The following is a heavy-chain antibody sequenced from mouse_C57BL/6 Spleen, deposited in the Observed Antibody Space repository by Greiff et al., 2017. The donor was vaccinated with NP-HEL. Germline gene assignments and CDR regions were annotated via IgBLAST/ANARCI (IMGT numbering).Heavy chain of an antibody. D-gene: IGHD3-2*02. V-gene: IGHV14-1*01. CDR1: GFNIKDYY. J-gene: IGHJ4*01. CDR2: IDPEDGDT. CDR3: TTGQATHYYAMDY. Sequence: EVKLMESGAELVRPGASVKLYCTASGFNIKDYYMHWVKQRPEQGLEWIGRIDPEDGDTEYAPKFQGKATMTADTSSNTAYLQLSSLTSEDTAVYYCTTGQATHYYAMDYWGQGTSVTVSS.